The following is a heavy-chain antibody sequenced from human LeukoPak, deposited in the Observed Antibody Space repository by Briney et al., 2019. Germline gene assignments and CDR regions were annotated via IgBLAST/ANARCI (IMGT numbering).Heavy chain of an antibody. Sequence: GSLRLSCAASGFTFSSYAMSWVRQTPGQGLEWVSSISGSGDDTRYADVVKGQFTISRDTSKNTMYLQMNSLRGEDSAVYYCAKSQGGEVYYYYGMDVWGQGTTVTVSS. V-gene: IGHV3-23*01. CDR1: GFTFSSYA. CDR2: ISGSGDDT. J-gene: IGHJ6*02. D-gene: IGHD2-21*01. CDR3: AKSQGGEVYYYYGMDV.